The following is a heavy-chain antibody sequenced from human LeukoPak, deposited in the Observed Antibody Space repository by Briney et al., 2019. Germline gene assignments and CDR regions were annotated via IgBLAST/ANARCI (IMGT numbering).Heavy chain of an antibody. D-gene: IGHD1-14*01. CDR2: IISSSSYI. Sequence: GGSLRLSCAASGFTFRAHTMTWVRQAPGKSVEWVSSIISSSSYINYVDSVKGRFTISRDNARGSLSLQMNSLTAEDTALYYCVRQSTSYYGMDVWGQGTTVTVSS. CDR3: VRQSTSYYGMDV. J-gene: IGHJ6*02. V-gene: IGHV3-21*01. CDR1: GFTFRAHT.